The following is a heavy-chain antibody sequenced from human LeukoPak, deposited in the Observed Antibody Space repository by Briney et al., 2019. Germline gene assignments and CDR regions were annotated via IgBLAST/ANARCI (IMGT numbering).Heavy chain of an antibody. V-gene: IGHV4-34*01. J-gene: IGHJ4*02. Sequence: SETLSLTCAVYGGSFSGYYWSWIRQPPGKGLEWIGEINHSGSTNYNPSLKSRVTISVDTSKNQFSLKLSSVTAADTAVYYCARGGEDTAMSLDYWGRGTLVTVSS. CDR3: ARGGEDTAMSLDY. CDR1: GGSFSGYY. CDR2: INHSGST. D-gene: IGHD5-18*01.